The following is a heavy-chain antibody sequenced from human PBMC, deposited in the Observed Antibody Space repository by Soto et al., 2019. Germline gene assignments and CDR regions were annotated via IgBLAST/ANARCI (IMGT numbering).Heavy chain of an antibody. CDR1: GFTFSGYS. D-gene: IGHD1-1*01. V-gene: IGHV3-48*02. CDR3: ARGRANYYFDF. J-gene: IGHJ4*02. CDR2: ISGGGVPV. Sequence: GGSLRLSCKASGFTFSGYSMDWVRQAPGKGLEWIAYISGGGVPVYYADSVKGRFTISRDNAKNSLYLQLNHLRDEDTAIYYCARGRANYYFDFCGQGALVTASS.